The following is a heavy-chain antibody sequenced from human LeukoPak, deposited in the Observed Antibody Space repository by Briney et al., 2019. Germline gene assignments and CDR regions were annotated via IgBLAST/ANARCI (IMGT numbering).Heavy chain of an antibody. V-gene: IGHV4-61*01. D-gene: IGHD2-15*01. CDR3: ARYLDCSGGSCYPTFDY. J-gene: IGHJ4*02. CDR2: IYYSGST. Sequence: SGTLSLTCAVSGGSISSSYYWSWIRQPPGKGLEWIGYIYYSGSTNYNPSLKSRVTISVDTSKNQFSLKLSSVTAADTAVYYCARYLDCSGGSCYPTFDYWGQGTLVTVSS. CDR1: GGSISSSYY.